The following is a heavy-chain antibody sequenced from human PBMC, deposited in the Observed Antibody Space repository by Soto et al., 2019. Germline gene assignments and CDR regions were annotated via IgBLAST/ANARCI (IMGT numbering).Heavy chain of an antibody. CDR1: GGSISSGGYY. CDR3: ARVSGYGHYYYYYGMDV. V-gene: IGHV4-31*03. D-gene: IGHD5-12*01. CDR2: IYYSGST. Sequence: KASETLSLTCTVSGGSISSGGYYWSWIRQHPGKGLEWIGYIYYSGSTYYNPSLKSRVTISVDTSKNQFSLKLSSVTAADTAVYYCARVSGYGHYYYYYGMDVWGQGTTVTVSS. J-gene: IGHJ6*02.